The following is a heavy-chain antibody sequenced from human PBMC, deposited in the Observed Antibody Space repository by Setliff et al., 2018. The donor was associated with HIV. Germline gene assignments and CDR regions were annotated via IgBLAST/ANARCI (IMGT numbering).Heavy chain of an antibody. J-gene: IGHJ5*02. CDR2: IYYTGRT. V-gene: IGHV4-59*01. D-gene: IGHD3-3*01. Sequence: SETLSLTCTVSGGSISTYYWSWIRQAPGRGLEWIGYIYYTGRTNYNPSLKSRVTMSLDSSKKQFSLKLNSVTAADTAVYFCARDVGGFTVFAVPRGGFDPWGQGTLVTVSS. CDR1: GGSISTYY. CDR3: ARDVGGFTVFAVPRGGFDP.